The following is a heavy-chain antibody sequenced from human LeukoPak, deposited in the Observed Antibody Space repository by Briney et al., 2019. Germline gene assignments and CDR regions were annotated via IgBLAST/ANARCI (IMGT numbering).Heavy chain of an antibody. CDR2: INQNGREI. J-gene: IGHJ6*03. CDR1: GFNFPGSR. CDR3: ARGVPKTSYYYYYMDV. Sequence: GGSLRLSCVASGFNFPGSRMSWVRQAPGKGLDWVANINQNGREIDYVESVKGRFTISRDNAKNSLYLQMNSLRAEDTAVYYCARGVPKTSYYYYYMDVWGKGTTVTVSS. V-gene: IGHV3-7*01. D-gene: IGHD4-11*01.